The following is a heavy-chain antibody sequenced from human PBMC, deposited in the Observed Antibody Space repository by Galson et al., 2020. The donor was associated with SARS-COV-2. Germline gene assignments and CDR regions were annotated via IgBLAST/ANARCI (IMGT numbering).Heavy chain of an antibody. CDR2: INSDGSST. CDR1: GFTFSSYW. V-gene: IGHV3-74*01. CDR3: AREIQLWYTDSGGHDP. D-gene: IGHD5-18*01. J-gene: IGHJ5*02. Sequence: GESLKISCAASGFTFSSYWMHWVRQAPGKGLVWVSRINSDGSSTSYADSVKGRFTISRDNAKNTLYLQMNSLRAEDTAVYYCAREIQLWYTDSGGHDPWGQGTLVTVSS.